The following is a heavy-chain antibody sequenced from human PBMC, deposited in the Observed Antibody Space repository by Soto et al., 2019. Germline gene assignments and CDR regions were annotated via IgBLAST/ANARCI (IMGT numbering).Heavy chain of an antibody. D-gene: IGHD3-10*01. CDR1: GFSFNSFA. CDR2: TGFDGSKQ. Sequence: QVQLAESGGGVVQPGRSLRLSCAASGFSFNSFAMHWVRQAPGKGLEWVAVTGFDGSKQFYADSVKGRFTISRDNSKNTLHLQMNSLRAEDTAVYYCARDLFGSGTYYLDVWGQGTTVTVSS. J-gene: IGHJ6*02. CDR3: ARDLFGSGTYYLDV. V-gene: IGHV3-30-3*01.